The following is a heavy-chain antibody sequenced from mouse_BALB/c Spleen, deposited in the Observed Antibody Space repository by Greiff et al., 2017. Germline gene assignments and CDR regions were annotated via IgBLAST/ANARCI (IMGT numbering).Heavy chain of an antibody. CDR1: GFTFSSYT. CDR2: ISNGGGST. V-gene: IGHV5-12-2*01. J-gene: IGHJ3*01. D-gene: IGHD1-2*01. CDR3: ARLITTAPWFAY. Sequence: EVQLQQSGGGLVQPGGSLKLSCAASGFTFSSYTMSWVRQTPEKRLEWVAYISNGGGSTYYPDTVKGRFTISRDNAKNTLYLQMSSLKSEDTAMYYCARLITTAPWFAYWGQGTLVTVSA.